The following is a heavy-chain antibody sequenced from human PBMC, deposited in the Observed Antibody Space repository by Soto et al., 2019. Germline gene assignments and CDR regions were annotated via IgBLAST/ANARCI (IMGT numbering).Heavy chain of an antibody. J-gene: IGHJ6*02. V-gene: IGHV5-51*01. D-gene: IGHD3-9*01. Sequence: GESLKISCQGSGYTFTNYWIGWVRQMPGKGLEWMGVIYPGDSDTKYSPSFQGQVTFSADKSINNAYLQWTSLKASDTAMYFCGSGTGLTNYYYTDVWGQGKKVTVAS. CDR2: IYPGDSDT. CDR3: GSGTGLTNYYYTDV. CDR1: GYTFTNYW.